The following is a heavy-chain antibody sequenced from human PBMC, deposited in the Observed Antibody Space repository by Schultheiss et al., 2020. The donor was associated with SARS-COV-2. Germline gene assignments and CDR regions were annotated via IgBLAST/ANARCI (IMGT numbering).Heavy chain of an antibody. J-gene: IGHJ3*02. CDR1: GGSISSYY. Sequence: SETLSLTCTVSGGSISSYYWSWIRQPPGKGLEWIGEINHSGSTNYNPSLKSRVTMSVDTSKNQFSLKLSSVTAADTAVYYCARDNDFWSGYYGEDAFDIWGQGTMVTVSS. D-gene: IGHD3-3*01. CDR3: ARDNDFWSGYYGEDAFDI. V-gene: IGHV4-34*01. CDR2: INHSGST.